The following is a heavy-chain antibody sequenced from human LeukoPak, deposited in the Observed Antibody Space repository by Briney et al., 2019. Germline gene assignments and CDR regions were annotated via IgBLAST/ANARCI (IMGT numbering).Heavy chain of an antibody. V-gene: IGHV3-74*01. CDR2: ISSDGSII. J-gene: IGHJ4*02. CDR3: ARVKRSAAPETFDY. Sequence: GGSLRLSCAASGFSFSSYWMHWVRQAPGKGLVWVSRISSDGSIIYYADSVKGRFTISRDNAKNSLYLQMNSLRAEDTAVYYCARVKRSAAPETFDYWGQGTLVTVSS. CDR1: GFSFSSYW. D-gene: IGHD6-13*01.